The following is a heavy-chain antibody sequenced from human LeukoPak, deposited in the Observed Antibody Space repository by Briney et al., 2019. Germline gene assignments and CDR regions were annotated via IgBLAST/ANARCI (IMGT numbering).Heavy chain of an antibody. CDR1: GYTFTGYY. D-gene: IGHD3-9*01. Sequence: ASVKVSCKASGYTFTGYYMHWVRQAPGQGLEWMGWINPNSGGTNYAQKFQGRVTMTRDTSIGTAYMELSRLRSDDTAVYYCASLDHVLRYFDWLSIWGQGTLVTVSS. J-gene: IGHJ4*02. V-gene: IGHV1-2*02. CDR3: ASLDHVLRYFDWLSI. CDR2: INPNSGGT.